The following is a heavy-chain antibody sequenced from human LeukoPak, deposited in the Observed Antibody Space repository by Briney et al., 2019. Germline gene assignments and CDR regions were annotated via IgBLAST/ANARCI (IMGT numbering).Heavy chain of an antibody. V-gene: IGHV3-30*14. CDR1: GFTFSIYA. Sequence: PGRTLSLSCAACGFTFSIYAMHWVRQAPSKGLESVAVISYDESNKYYADYVKRRFTISRDNYKNTLYLQMNNTNAEDTDVYFCASGKYRYGDNWFDPWGQGTLVTVSS. D-gene: IGHD5-18*01. CDR3: ASGKYRYGDNWFDP. J-gene: IGHJ5*02. CDR2: ISYDESNK.